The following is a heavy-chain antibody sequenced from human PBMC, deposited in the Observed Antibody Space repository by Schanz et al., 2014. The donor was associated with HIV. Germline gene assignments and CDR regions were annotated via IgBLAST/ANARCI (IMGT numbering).Heavy chain of an antibody. J-gene: IGHJ4*02. D-gene: IGHD4-17*01. V-gene: IGHV3-33*08. CDR3: ARQGLRFSFWLDY. Sequence: QVQLVESGGGVVQPGRSLKVSCVVSGFIFSDYGIHWVRQAPGKGLEWVALIWYDGSNKIYADSVKGRFTISRDNSKNTLYLQMNNLRAEDTAVYGCARQGLRFSFWLDYWGQGTPVTVS. CDR1: GFIFSDYG. CDR2: IWYDGSNK.